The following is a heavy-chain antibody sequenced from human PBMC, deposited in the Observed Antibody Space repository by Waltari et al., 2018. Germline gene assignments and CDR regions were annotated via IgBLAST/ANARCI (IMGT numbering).Heavy chain of an antibody. Sequence: QVQLQESGPGLVKPSTTLSIPCTVSGGSISRYYWICLRQPPWKGLEWIGFIYYNGNINYNPALKSRVTISVDTSKNQFSMKLSSVTAADTAVYYCARNYFDISGYHPVVPGDHWGQGTLVTVSS. J-gene: IGHJ4*02. CDR1: GGSISRYY. V-gene: IGHV4-59*01. D-gene: IGHD3-22*01. CDR3: ARNYFDISGYHPVVPGDH. CDR2: IYYNGNI.